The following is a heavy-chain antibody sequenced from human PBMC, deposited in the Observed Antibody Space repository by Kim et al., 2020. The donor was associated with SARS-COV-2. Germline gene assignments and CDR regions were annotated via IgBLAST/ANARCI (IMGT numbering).Heavy chain of an antibody. CDR3: ARPPPSRYQPMDV. D-gene: IGHD2-2*01. J-gene: IGHJ6*02. Sequence: NYTLSRKSRFPISLDTSKNQFSLKLGSVTAADTAVYYCARPPPSRYQPMDVWGQGTTVTVSS. V-gene: IGHV4-61*07.